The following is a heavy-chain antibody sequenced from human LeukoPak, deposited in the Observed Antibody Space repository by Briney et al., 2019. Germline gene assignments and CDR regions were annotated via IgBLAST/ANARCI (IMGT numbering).Heavy chain of an antibody. CDR3: ARGGPNYDSSGYYIYFDY. V-gene: IGHV1-3*01. CDR1: GYTFTSYA. CDR2: INAGSGNT. D-gene: IGHD3-22*01. Sequence: GASVNVSCKASGYTFTSYAMHWVRQAPGQRLEWMGWINAGSGNTKYSQKFQGRVTITRDTSASTAYMELSSLRSEDTAVYYCARGGPNYDSSGYYIYFDYWGQGTLVTVSS. J-gene: IGHJ4*02.